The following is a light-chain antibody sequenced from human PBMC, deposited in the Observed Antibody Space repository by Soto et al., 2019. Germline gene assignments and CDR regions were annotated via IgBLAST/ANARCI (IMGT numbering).Light chain of an antibody. V-gene: IGKV3-20*01. CDR3: QQYGNSGVT. J-gene: IGKJ3*01. CDR1: QSVNSNY. CDR2: GVS. Sequence: EIVFTQSPGTLSLSPGERATLSCRASQSVNSNYLAWHQQKPGQAPRLIIYGVSSRETGIPDRFSGSGSGTEFTLTISRLEPEDFEVYYCQQYGNSGVTFGPGTKVDIK.